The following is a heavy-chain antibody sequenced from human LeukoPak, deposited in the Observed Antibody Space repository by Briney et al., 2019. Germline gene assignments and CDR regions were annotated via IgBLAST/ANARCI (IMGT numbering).Heavy chain of an antibody. CDR3: SRALEV. CDR2: INQVGSEE. V-gene: IGHV3-7*01. Sequence: PGGSLRLSCEVSGFIFRNYWMDWVRQAPGRGLEWVANINQVGSEEHFVVSVKGRFTIFRDNAKSSLYLQMNNLRAEDTGVYYRSRALEVWGKGTTVTVSS. J-gene: IGHJ6*04. CDR1: GFIFRNYW.